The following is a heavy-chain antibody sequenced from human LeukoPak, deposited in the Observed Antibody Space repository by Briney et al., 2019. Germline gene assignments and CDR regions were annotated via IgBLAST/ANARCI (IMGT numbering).Heavy chain of an antibody. D-gene: IGHD1-26*01. J-gene: IGHJ4*02. CDR1: GFTFSNYA. V-gene: IGHV3-23*01. CDR3: AKDNSGSYSHGNDY. CDR2: ISGGGGNT. Sequence: GGTLRLSCVASGFTFSNYAMSWVRQAPGKGLEWVSAISGGGGNTYYADSVKGRFTISRDNSKNTLYLQMNSLRAEDTAVYYCAKDNSGSYSHGNDYWGQGTLVTVSS.